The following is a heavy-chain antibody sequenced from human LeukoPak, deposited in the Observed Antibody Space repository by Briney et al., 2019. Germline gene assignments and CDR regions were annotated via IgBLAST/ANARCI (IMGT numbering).Heavy chain of an antibody. CDR1: GFSFSDHY. CDR3: AHRDTTMVRVDY. Sequence: SGGSLRLSCTASGFSFSDHYMDWVRQAPGKGLEWVGRIRSKTDGGTTDYAAPVKGRFTISRDDSKNTLFLQMNSLTTEDTAVYFCAHRDTTMVRVDYWGQGTLVTVSS. CDR2: IRSKTDGGTT. J-gene: IGHJ4*02. V-gene: IGHV3-15*01. D-gene: IGHD5-18*01.